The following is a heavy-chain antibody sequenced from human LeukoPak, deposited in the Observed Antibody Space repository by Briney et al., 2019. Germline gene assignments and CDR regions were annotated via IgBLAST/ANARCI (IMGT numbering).Heavy chain of an antibody. CDR1: GFIFNNYA. D-gene: IGHD6-13*01. Sequence: GGSLRLSCVASGFIFNNYAMNWVRQAPGKGLEWVTGISGLGGSAYYAASVKGRFIISRDNSGNTLFFQLTNLRVEDTAVYYCARRGGSSWSSFDYWGHGTLVTVSS. V-gene: IGHV3-23*01. CDR2: ISGLGGSA. J-gene: IGHJ4*01. CDR3: ARRGGSSWSSFDY.